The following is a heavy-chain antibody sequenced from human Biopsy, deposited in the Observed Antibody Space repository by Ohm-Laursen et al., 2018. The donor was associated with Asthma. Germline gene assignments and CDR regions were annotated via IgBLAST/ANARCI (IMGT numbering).Heavy chain of an antibody. CDR3: ARGREGSGSYFTSHWFDP. Sequence: SLRLSCTASGFSINSYGMHWVRQAPGKGLEWVTLIWYDGSKKYYSESVKGRFTIARDNSKNTLYLQMNSLRVEDTAVYYCARGREGSGSYFTSHWFDPWGQGTLVTVSS. CDR2: IWYDGSKK. D-gene: IGHD3-10*01. V-gene: IGHV3-33*01. J-gene: IGHJ5*02. CDR1: GFSINSYG.